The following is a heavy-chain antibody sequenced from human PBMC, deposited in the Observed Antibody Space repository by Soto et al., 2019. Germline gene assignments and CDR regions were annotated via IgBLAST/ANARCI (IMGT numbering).Heavy chain of an antibody. J-gene: IGHJ6*02. CDR1: GYTFTSYG. CDR3: ARARKYQLLLRPSYGMDV. V-gene: IGHV1-18*04. Sequence: ASVKVSCKASGYTFTSYGISWVRQAPGQGLEWMGWISAHNGNTNYAQKLQGRVTMTTDTSTSTAYMELRSLRSDDTAVYYCARARKYQLLLRPSYGMDVWGQGTTVTVSS. CDR2: ISAHNGNT. D-gene: IGHD2-2*01.